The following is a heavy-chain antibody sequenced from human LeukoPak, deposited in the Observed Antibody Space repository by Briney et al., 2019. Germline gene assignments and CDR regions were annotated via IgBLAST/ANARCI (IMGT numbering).Heavy chain of an antibody. V-gene: IGHV3-48*01. CDR2: ISSSSSTI. D-gene: IGHD4-17*01. CDR3: ARDRGVYGDDY. J-gene: IGHJ4*02. Sequence: GGSLRLSCAASGFTFSSYAMSWVRQAPVKGLEWVSYISSSSSTIYYADSVKGRFTISRDNAKNSLYLQMNSLRAEDTAVYYCARDRGVYGDDYWGQGTLVTVSS. CDR1: GFTFSSYA.